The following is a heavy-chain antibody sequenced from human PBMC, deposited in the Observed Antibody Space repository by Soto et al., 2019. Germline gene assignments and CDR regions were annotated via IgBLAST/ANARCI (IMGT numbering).Heavy chain of an antibody. V-gene: IGHV4-59*08. CDR1: GGSISSYY. CDR3: TRLGYDTRLHYLYYFDN. D-gene: IGHD3-22*01. CDR2: IYYSGST. J-gene: IGHJ4*02. Sequence: QVQLQESGPGLVKPSETLSLNCTVSGGSISSYYWSWIRQPPGKGLEWIGYIYYSGSTNYTPSLKSRVTISVDTSKNPFSLKISSLTASDTAVYYCTRLGYDTRLHYLYYFDNWGQGTLVTVSS.